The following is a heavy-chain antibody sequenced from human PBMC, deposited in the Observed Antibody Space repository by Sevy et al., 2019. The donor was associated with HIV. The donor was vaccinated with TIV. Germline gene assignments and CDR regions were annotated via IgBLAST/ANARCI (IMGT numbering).Heavy chain of an antibody. V-gene: IGHV1-46*01. Sequence: ASVKVSCKASGYTFTSYYMHWVRQAPGQGLEWMGIINPSGGSTSYAQKVQGRVTMTRDTSTSTVYMELSSLRSEDTAVYYCARGGGPGTMVRDSIYYYYYGMDVWGQGTTVTVS. J-gene: IGHJ6*02. CDR1: GYTFTSYY. CDR3: ARGGGPGTMVRDSIYYYYYGMDV. CDR2: INPSGGST. D-gene: IGHD3-10*01.